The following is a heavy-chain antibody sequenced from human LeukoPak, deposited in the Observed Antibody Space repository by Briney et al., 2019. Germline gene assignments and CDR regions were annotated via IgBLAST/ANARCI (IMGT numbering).Heavy chain of an antibody. V-gene: IGHV3-30*18. CDR3: AKVPYDFWSGYCLDY. D-gene: IGHD3-3*01. J-gene: IGHJ4*02. CDR1: GFTFSSYG. CDR2: ISYDGSNK. Sequence: GGSLRLSCAASGFTFSSYGMHWVRQAPGKGLEWEAVISYDGSNKYYADSVKGRFTISRDNSKNTLYLQMNSLRAEDTAVYYYAKVPYDFWSGYCLDYWGQGTLVTVSS.